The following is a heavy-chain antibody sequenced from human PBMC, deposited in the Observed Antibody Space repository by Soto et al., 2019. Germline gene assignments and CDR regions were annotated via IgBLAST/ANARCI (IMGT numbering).Heavy chain of an antibody. Sequence: SLRLSCAASGFSFSDSWMDWVRQAPGKGPEWVANINQYGSEKNYVDSVKGRFTISRDNAKNSLYLQMNSLRVEDTAVYYCASLGRHGWGQGSTVTVSS. D-gene: IGHD3-16*01. V-gene: IGHV3-7*01. CDR2: INQYGSEK. CDR3: ASLGRHG. CDR1: GFSFSDSW. J-gene: IGHJ6*02.